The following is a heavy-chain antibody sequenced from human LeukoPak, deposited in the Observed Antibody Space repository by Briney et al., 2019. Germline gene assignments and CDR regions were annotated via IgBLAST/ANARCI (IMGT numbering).Heavy chain of an antibody. J-gene: IGHJ3*02. CDR3: ASGNLRWLPRFDPGPGIAFDI. D-gene: IGHD5-12*01. V-gene: IGHV4-39*01. CDR2: ISYSGST. CDR1: GGSINSSNYS. Sequence: MPSETLSLTCTVSGGSINSSNYSWGWIRQPPGKGLEWIGSISYSGSTYYTPSLKSRVTISVDTSKNQFSLKLSSVTAADTAVYYCASGNLRWLPRFDPGPGIAFDIWGQGTMVTVSS.